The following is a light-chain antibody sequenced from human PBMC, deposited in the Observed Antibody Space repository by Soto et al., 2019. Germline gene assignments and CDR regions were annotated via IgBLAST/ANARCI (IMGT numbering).Light chain of an antibody. Sequence: QSALTQSASVSGSPGQSITISCTGTSSDIGAYNYVSWYQQHPGKAPKLMIYEVSNRPSGVSNRFSGSKSDNTASLTISGLQDECEAEYYFSSYTGSSTPYVFGTGTKVTVL. CDR1: SSDIGAYNY. J-gene: IGLJ1*01. CDR2: EVS. CDR3: SSYTGSSTPYV. V-gene: IGLV2-14*01.